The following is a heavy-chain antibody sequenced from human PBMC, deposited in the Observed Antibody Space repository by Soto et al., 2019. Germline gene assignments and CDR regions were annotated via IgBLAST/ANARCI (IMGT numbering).Heavy chain of an antibody. CDR2: ISGSGGST. J-gene: IGHJ4*02. CDR3: AKDGIGSSWVYDY. CDR1: GFTFSSYA. D-gene: IGHD6-6*01. V-gene: IGHV3-23*01. Sequence: GGSLRLSCAASGFTFSSYAMSWVRQAPGKGLEWVSAISGSGGSTYYADSVKGRFTISRDNSKNTLYLQMNSLRVEDTAVYYCAKDGIGSSWVYDYWGQGTLVTVSS.